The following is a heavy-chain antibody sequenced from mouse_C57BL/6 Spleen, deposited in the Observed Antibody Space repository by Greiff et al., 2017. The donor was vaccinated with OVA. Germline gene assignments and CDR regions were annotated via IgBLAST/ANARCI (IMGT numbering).Heavy chain of an antibody. Sequence: QVQLKESGPGLVQPSQSLSITCTVSGFSFTSYGVHWVRQSPGKGLEWLGVIWRGGSTDYNAAFMSRLSITKDNSKSQVFFKMNSLQADDTAIYYCATFITTVVPYAMDYWGQGTSVTVSS. D-gene: IGHD1-1*01. J-gene: IGHJ4*01. CDR1: GFSFTSYG. CDR3: ATFITTVVPYAMDY. CDR2: IWRGGST. V-gene: IGHV2-5*01.